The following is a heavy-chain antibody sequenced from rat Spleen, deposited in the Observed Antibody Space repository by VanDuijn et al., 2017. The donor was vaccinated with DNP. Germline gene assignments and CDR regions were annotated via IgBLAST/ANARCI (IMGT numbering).Heavy chain of an antibody. V-gene: IGHV2-63*01. CDR1: GFSLTSYS. CDR3: TREGDPGYNHYYVMDA. CDR2: MWYDGDT. D-gene: IGHD1-4*01. Sequence: QVQLKESGPGLVQPSETLSLTCTVSGFSLTSYSVSWVRQPSGKGPEWMGRMWYDGDTAYNSALKSRLSISRDTSKNQVFLKMNSLQTDDTGTYYCTREGDPGYNHYYVMDAWGQGASVTVSS. J-gene: IGHJ4*01.